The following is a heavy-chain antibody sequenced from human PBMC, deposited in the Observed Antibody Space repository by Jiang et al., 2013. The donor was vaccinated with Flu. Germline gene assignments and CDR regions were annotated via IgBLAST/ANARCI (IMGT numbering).Heavy chain of an antibody. CDR2: TYYRSKWYN. V-gene: IGHV6-1*01. D-gene: IGHD3-9*01. Sequence: QTLSLTCAISGDSVSSNSAAWNWIRQSPSRGLEWLGRTYYRSKWYNNYAVSVKSRITINPDTSKNQFSLQLNSVTPEDTAVYYCARGYYDSRDPYSSFDIWGQGTMVTVSS. J-gene: IGHJ3*02. CDR1: GDSVSSNSAA. CDR3: ARGYYDSRDPYSSFDI.